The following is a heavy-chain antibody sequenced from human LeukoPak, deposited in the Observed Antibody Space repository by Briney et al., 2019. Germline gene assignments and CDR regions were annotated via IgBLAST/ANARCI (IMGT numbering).Heavy chain of an antibody. CDR3: ARQDGYCSSTSCYIFAFDI. D-gene: IGHD2-2*02. CDR1: GYSISSGYY. Sequence: SETLSLTCAVSGYSISSGYYWGWIRQPPGKGLEWIGSIYHSGSTYYNPSLKSRVTISVDTSKDQFSLELSSVTAADTAVYYCARQDGYCSSTSCYIFAFDIWGQGTMIAVSS. CDR2: IYHSGST. J-gene: IGHJ3*02. V-gene: IGHV4-38-2*01.